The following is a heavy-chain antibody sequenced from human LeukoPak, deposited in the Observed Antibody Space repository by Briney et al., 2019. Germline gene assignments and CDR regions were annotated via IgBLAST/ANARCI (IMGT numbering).Heavy chain of an antibody. CDR2: ISSSDSTI. V-gene: IGHV3-48*03. CDR3: AELGITMIGGV. Sequence: SGGSLRLSCAASGFTFSSYEMNWVRQAPGKGLEWVSYISSSDSTIYYADSVKGRFTISRDNAKNSLYLQMNSLRAGDTAVYYCAELGITMIGGVWGKGTTVTISS. CDR1: GFTFSSYE. D-gene: IGHD3-10*02. J-gene: IGHJ6*04.